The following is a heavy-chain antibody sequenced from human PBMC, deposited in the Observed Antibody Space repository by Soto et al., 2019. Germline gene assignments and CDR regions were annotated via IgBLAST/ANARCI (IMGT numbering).Heavy chain of an antibody. D-gene: IGHD6-19*01. CDR2: FNPNSGDT. V-gene: IGHV1-2*02. CDR1: GYTFTAYS. CDR3: AREASAVISLDY. J-gene: IGHJ4*02. Sequence: QVQLLHSEAEVKKPGASVKVYCKASGYTFTAYSMHWVRQAPGQGLEWVGWFNPNSGDTIYAQKFQGRVTLTRDTSIGTAYMELYSLTSDDTAVYYCAREASAVISLDYWGQGTLVTVSS.